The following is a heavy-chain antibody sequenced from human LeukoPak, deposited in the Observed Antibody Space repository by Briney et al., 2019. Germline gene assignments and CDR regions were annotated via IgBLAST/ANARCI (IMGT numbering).Heavy chain of an antibody. CDR1: GFTFDDYA. V-gene: IGHV3-9*01. D-gene: IGHD6-19*01. CDR2: ISWNSGTI. J-gene: IGHJ6*02. Sequence: PGRSLRLSCAASGFTFDDYAMHWVRQAPGKGLEWVSGISWNSGTIDYADSVKGRFTISRDNAKNSLYLQMNSLRAEDTALYYCAKDMENSSGCSIHYYGMDVWGQGTTVTVSS. CDR3: AKDMENSSGCSIHYYGMDV.